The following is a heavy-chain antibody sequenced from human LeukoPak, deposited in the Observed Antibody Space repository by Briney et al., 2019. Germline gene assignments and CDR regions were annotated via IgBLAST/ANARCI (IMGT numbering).Heavy chain of an antibody. D-gene: IGHD6-13*01. CDR3: ARRGRTNSWTDY. Sequence: KTSETLSLTCTASGGSFSSYYWSWLRQPPGKGLEWVGYIYYSGRDIYNPSLKRRVTISVDTSKTQFSLKRTSVTAADTAVYHCARRGRTNSWTDYWGQGTLVTVSS. CDR2: IYYSGRD. J-gene: IGHJ4*02. CDR1: GGSFSSYY. V-gene: IGHV4-59*08.